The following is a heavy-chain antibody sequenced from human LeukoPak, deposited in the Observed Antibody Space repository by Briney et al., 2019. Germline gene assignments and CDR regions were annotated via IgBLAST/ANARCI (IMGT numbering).Heavy chain of an antibody. J-gene: IGHJ3*02. Sequence: PSETLSLTCTVSGGSISTYHWSWIRQPPGKGLEWIGYFNYSGSTNYNPSLKSRVTISVDTSRRNQFSLKLTSVTAADTAVYYCAREEGGFDAFDIWGQGTMVTVSS. CDR2: FNYSGST. V-gene: IGHV4-59*12. CDR3: AREEGGFDAFDI. CDR1: GGSISTYH. D-gene: IGHD3-16*01.